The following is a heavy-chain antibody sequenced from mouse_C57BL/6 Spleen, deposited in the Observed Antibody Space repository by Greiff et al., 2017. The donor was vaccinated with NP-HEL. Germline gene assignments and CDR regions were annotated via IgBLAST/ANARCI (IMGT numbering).Heavy chain of an antibody. CDR3: ARNLHYYGSSYLDY. CDR1: GFSLTSYA. V-gene: IGHV2-9-1*01. D-gene: IGHD1-1*01. Sequence: VQGVESGPGLVAPSQSLSITCTVSGFSLTSYAISWVRQPPGKGLEWLGVIWTGGGTNYNSALKSRLSISKDNSKSQVFLKMNSLQTDDTARYYCARNLHYYGSSYLDYWGQGTSVTVSS. CDR2: IWTGGGT. J-gene: IGHJ4*01.